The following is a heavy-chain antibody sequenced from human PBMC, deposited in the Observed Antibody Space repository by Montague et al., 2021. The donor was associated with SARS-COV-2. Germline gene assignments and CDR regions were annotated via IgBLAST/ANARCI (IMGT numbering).Heavy chain of an antibody. V-gene: IGHV4-39*02. Sequence: SETLSLTCTVSGGSISSSTYFWTWIRQPPGKGLEWIGEINHRGTSNYNPSLKSRVSISVDTSKNQFSLYLGSVTAADTAVYYCARGRRHFNMIVVVMTGGEYYFDYWGQGTLVTVSS. D-gene: IGHD3-22*01. J-gene: IGHJ4*02. CDR1: GGSISSSTYF. CDR3: ARGRRHFNMIVVVMTGGEYYFDY. CDR2: INHRGTS.